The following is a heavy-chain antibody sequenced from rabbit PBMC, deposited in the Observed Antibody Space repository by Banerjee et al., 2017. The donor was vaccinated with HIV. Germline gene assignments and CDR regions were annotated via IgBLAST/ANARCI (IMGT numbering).Heavy chain of an antibody. D-gene: IGHD1-1*01. Sequence: QQQLVESGGGLVKPGGTLTLTCKASGIDFSSYYYMSWVRQTPGKGLEWIGCIDTTSGVTWYASWAKGRFTISKTSSTTVTLQMTSLTAADTATYFCAREDGISSGAVGNLWGQGTLVTVS. CDR1: GIDFSSYYY. J-gene: IGHJ3*01. CDR2: IDTTSGVT. V-gene: IGHV1S43*01. CDR3: AREDGISSGAVGNL.